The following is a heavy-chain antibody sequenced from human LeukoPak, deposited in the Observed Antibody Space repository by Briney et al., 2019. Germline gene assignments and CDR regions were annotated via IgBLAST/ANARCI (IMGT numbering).Heavy chain of an antibody. CDR1: GFTFNNYW. V-gene: IGHV3-7*01. Sequence: GGSLRLSCAASGFTFNNYWMSWVRQAPGKGLEWVAIIKQDGSEKYYVDSVKGRFTISRDNAKNSLYPQMNSLRAEDTAVYYCANHWGSYYYGMDVWGQGTTVAVSS. J-gene: IGHJ6*02. D-gene: IGHD7-27*01. CDR2: IKQDGSEK. CDR3: ANHWGSYYYGMDV.